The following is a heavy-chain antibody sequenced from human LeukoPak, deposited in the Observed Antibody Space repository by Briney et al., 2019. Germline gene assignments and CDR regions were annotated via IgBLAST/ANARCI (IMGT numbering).Heavy chain of an antibody. V-gene: IGHV1-18*01. CDR2: ISADNGNT. CDR1: GYTFTSYG. Sequence: GASVTVSFKASGYTFTSYGISWVRQAPGQGVEGMGWISADNGNTNYAQKLQGRVTMTTDTSTSTAYMELRSLRSDDTAVYYCARVVPKAGYSSSWYLDDYWGQGTLVTVSS. CDR3: ARVVPKAGYSSSWYLDDY. J-gene: IGHJ4*02. D-gene: IGHD6-13*01.